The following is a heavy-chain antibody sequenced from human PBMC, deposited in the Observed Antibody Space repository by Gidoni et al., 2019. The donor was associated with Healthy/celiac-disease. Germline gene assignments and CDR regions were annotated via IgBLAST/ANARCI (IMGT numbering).Heavy chain of an antibody. Sequence: QVQLVESGGGVVQPGRSLRLSCAASGFTFSSYGMHWVRQAPGKGLEWVAVIWYDGSNKYYADSVKGRFTISRDNSKNTLYLQMNSLRAEDTAVYYCARAGDYYDSSGYYPYWGQGTLVTVSS. CDR2: IWYDGSNK. J-gene: IGHJ4*02. CDR1: GFTFSSYG. CDR3: ARAGDYYDSSGYYPY. V-gene: IGHV3-33*01. D-gene: IGHD3-22*01.